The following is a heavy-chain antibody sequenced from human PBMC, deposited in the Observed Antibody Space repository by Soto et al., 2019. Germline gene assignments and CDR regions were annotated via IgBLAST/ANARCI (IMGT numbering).Heavy chain of an antibody. J-gene: IGHJ4*01. V-gene: IGHV3-74*01. Sequence: EVQLVESGGDLVQPGGSLRLSCAASGFTFSNYWMHWVRQTPGKGLVWVSRINPDGSRTSYADSVRGRFTISRDNAKNTLYLQMNSLGADDTAVYYCARVAVTTYYFDTWGHGPLVTVSS. D-gene: IGHD4-17*01. CDR2: INPDGSRT. CDR1: GFTFSNYW. CDR3: ARVAVTTYYFDT.